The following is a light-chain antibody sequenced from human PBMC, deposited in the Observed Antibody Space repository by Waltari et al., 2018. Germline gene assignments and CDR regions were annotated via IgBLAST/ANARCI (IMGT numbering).Light chain of an antibody. Sequence: EIVLTQSPGTLSLSPGEGATLSCRASQSVGRSVVWYQQKPGQAPRLVISGASSRATGIPDRFSGSGSGTDFSLTISRLEPEDFAVYYCQHYVRLPVTFGRGTKVEIK. CDR2: GAS. V-gene: IGKV3-20*01. J-gene: IGKJ4*02. CDR1: QSVGRS. CDR3: QHYVRLPVT.